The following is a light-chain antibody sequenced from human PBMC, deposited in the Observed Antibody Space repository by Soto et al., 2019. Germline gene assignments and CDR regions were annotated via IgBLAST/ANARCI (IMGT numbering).Light chain of an antibody. V-gene: IGKV3-20*01. Sequence: EIVLTQSPGTLSLSPGERATLSCRASQSVSTTYLAWYQQKPGQAPRLLIYGASSRATGIPDRFSGSGSGTDFTLTIRRLEPEVFAVYYCQQYGSSFRTFGQGTKVDIK. CDR1: QSVSTTY. CDR2: GAS. J-gene: IGKJ1*01. CDR3: QQYGSSFRT.